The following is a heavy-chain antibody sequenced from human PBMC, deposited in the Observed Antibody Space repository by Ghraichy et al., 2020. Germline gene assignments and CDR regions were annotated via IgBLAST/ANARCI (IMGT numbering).Heavy chain of an antibody. J-gene: IGHJ1*01. D-gene: IGHD6-13*01. Sequence: GGSLRLSCTASGFKFSDHYVSWIRQAPGKGLQWVSYIDISGGSTFYADSVKGRFTVSGDKAQNALFLQMNGLTVEDTAVYYCAREVGISATSSRQHWGQGTLVNVSS. CDR3: AREVGISATSSRQH. V-gene: IGHV3-11*01. CDR2: IDISGGST. CDR1: GFKFSDHY.